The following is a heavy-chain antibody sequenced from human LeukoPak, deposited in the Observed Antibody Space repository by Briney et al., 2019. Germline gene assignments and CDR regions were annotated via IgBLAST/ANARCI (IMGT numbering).Heavy chain of an antibody. D-gene: IGHD3-16*01. V-gene: IGHV3-33*01. Sequence: PGRSLRLSCAASGFTFSSYGMHWVRQAPGKGLEWVAVIWYDGSNKYYADSVKGRFTISRDNAKNSLYLQMNSLRAEDTAVYYCARDTSTVPFDYWGQGTLVTVSS. CDR1: GFTFSSYG. CDR2: IWYDGSNK. CDR3: ARDTSTVPFDY. J-gene: IGHJ4*02.